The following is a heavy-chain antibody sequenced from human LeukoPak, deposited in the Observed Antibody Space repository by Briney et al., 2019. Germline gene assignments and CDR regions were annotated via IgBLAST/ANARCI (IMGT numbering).Heavy chain of an antibody. J-gene: IGHJ3*01. CDR1: GGSPSSISTC. V-gene: IGHV4-61*01. CDR2: RDVSGAS. CDR3: ASSSESLVYCGGDCDPFDY. D-gene: IGHD2-21*02. Sequence: PETLSLTCAVSGGSPSSISTCWGWIRHPPGKGPEWMGYRDVSGASNYNPSLKGRVTISVDTSNTQFSLKLTSVTAADTAVYYGASSSESLVYCGGDCDPFDYWGQGTMVTVSS.